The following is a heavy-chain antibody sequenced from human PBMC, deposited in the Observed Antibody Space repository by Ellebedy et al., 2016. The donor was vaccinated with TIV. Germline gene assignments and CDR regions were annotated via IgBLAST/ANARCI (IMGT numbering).Heavy chain of an antibody. CDR3: ASTFFNVDTAMGLDY. V-gene: IGHV4-59*08. D-gene: IGHD5-18*01. Sequence: MPSETLSLTCSVSGDSISNYSWSWIRQPPGKGLEWIAYISYSASADYNPSLKSRVTISMNTSKNQFSLKLSSVTAADTAVYYCASTFFNVDTAMGLDYWGQGTLVTVSS. CDR2: ISYSASA. J-gene: IGHJ4*02. CDR1: GDSISNYS.